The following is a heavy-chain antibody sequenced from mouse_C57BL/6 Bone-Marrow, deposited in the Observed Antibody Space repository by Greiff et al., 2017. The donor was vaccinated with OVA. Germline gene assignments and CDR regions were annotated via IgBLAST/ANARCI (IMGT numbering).Heavy chain of an antibody. V-gene: IGHV1-81*01. D-gene: IGHD1-1*02. J-gene: IGHJ1*03. Sequence: LVESGAELARPGASVKLSCKASGYTFTSYGISWVKQRTGQGLEWIGEIYPRSGNTYYNEKFKGKATLTADKSSSTAYMELRSLTSEDSAVYFCANYGYWYFDVWGTGTTVTVSS. CDR2: IYPRSGNT. CDR3: ANYGYWYFDV. CDR1: GYTFTSYG.